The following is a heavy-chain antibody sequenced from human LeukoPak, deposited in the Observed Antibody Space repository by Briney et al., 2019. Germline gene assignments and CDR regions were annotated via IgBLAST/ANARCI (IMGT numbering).Heavy chain of an antibody. CDR3: AKRGSSWALDY. J-gene: IGHJ4*02. Sequence: SETLSLTCAVSGYSISSGYYWGWIRQPPGKGLEWIGSIYRTGSTYYNPSLRSRVTISLGTSKNQFSLKLSSVTATDTAVYYCAKRGSSWALDYWGQGTLVSVSS. V-gene: IGHV4-38-2*01. CDR2: IYRTGST. D-gene: IGHD6-13*01. CDR1: GYSISSGYY.